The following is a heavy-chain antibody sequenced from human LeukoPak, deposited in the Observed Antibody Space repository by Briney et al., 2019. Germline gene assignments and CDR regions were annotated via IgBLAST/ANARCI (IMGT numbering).Heavy chain of an antibody. D-gene: IGHD4-11*01. J-gene: IGHJ4*02. CDR1: GFTVSSNY. CDR3: ARTVTTASGPHNIDY. Sequence: GGSLTLSCAASGFTVSSNYMSWVRQAPGQGLEWVSVIYSGGITYYTDSVMGRFTSSRDNSKNTLYLQTNRLRAEDTAVYYCARTVTTASGPHNIDYRGQGTLVTVSS. V-gene: IGHV3-53*05. CDR2: IYSGGIT.